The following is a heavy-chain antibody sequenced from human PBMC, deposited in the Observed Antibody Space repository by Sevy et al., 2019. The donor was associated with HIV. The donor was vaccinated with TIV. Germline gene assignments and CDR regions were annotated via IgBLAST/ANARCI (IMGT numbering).Heavy chain of an antibody. CDR1: GFTFSSHS. V-gene: IGHV3-21*01. J-gene: IGHJ4*02. CDR2: LSSSSTYI. CDR3: ARSYYDASGYSTFDY. Sequence: GGSLRLSCAASGFTFSSHSMSWVRQAPGKGLEWDSSLSSSSTYIFHADSVKGRFTISRDNAKNSLYLQMNSLRAEDTAVYYCARSYYDASGYSTFDYWGQGTLVTVSS. D-gene: IGHD3-22*01.